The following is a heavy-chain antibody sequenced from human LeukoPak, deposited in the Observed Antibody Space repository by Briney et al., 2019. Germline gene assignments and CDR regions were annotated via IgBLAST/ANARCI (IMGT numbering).Heavy chain of an antibody. CDR1: GFTFRSFA. CDR2: IGSSGGDT. Sequence: GGSLRLSCAASGFTFRSFAMTRVRQAPGKGLEWVSAIGSSGGDTNYADSVKGRFTISRDNSKNTLYLQMNSLRAEDTAVYYCAKKIAAGTLSFDYWGQGTLVTVSS. D-gene: IGHD6-13*01. CDR3: AKKIAAGTLSFDY. J-gene: IGHJ4*02. V-gene: IGHV3-23*01.